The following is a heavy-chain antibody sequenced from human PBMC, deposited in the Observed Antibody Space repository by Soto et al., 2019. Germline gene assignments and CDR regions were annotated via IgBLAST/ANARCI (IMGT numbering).Heavy chain of an antibody. V-gene: IGHV3-23*01. CDR1: GFTFSSYA. Sequence: EVQLLESGGGLVQPGGSLRLSCAASGFTFSSYAMSWVRQAPGKGLEWVSAISGSGGSTYYADSVKGRFTISRDNAKNSLYLQMSSLRAEDTAVYYCARAYSDAFDIWGQGTMVTVSS. CDR3: ARAYSDAFDI. J-gene: IGHJ3*02. D-gene: IGHD2-15*01. CDR2: ISGSGGST.